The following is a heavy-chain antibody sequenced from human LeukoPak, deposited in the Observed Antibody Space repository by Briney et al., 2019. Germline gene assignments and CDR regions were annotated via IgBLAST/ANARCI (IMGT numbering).Heavy chain of an antibody. D-gene: IGHD2-21*01. CDR1: GFTFDDYA. J-gene: IGHJ4*02. V-gene: IGHV3-9*01. CDR2: ISWNSGSI. CDR3: AKDQGAHIVVVIAN. Sequence: SLRLSCAASGFTFDDYAMHWVRQAPGKGLEWVSGISWNSGSIGYADSVKGRLTISRDNSKDTLYLQMNSLRAEDTAVYYCAKDQGAHIVVVIANWGQGTLVTVSS.